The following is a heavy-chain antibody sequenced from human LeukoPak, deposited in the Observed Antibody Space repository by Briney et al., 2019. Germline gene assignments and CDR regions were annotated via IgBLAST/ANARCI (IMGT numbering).Heavy chain of an antibody. V-gene: IGHV3-66*01. CDR3: ARDISGSYSYYMDV. CDR1: EFSVGSNY. Sequence: GGSLRLSCAASEFSVGSNYMTWVRQAPGKGLEWVSLIYSGGSTYYADSVKGRFTISRDNSKNTLYLQMNSLRAEDTAVYYCARDISGSYSYYMDVWGKGTTVTISS. CDR2: IYSGGST. J-gene: IGHJ6*03. D-gene: IGHD3-10*01.